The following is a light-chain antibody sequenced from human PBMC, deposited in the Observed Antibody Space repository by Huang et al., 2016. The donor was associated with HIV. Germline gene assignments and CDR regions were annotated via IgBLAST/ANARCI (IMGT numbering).Light chain of an antibody. V-gene: IGKV1-12*01. Sequence: IQLTQSPSSVSASEGDTVRITCRASQDISSWLAWSQQKPREAPTLLIHSTSILQSGVPARFNGSGSGTDFFPTINSLRPDDFATYYCQQANRYPRSFGQGTRLDIK. CDR1: QDISSW. CDR3: QQANRYPRS. J-gene: IGKJ5*01. CDR2: STS.